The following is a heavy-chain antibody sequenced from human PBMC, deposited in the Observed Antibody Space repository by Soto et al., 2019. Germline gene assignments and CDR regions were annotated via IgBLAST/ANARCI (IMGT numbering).Heavy chain of an antibody. D-gene: IGHD4-4*01. Sequence: QVQLVESGGGLVKPGGSLRLSCAASGFTFSDYYMSWIRQAPGKGLEWVSYISSSGSTIYYADSVKGRFTISRDNAKNSLYLQMNSLRAEDTAVYYCARLSASYSNYNYYYYYYMDVWGKGTTVTVSS. CDR3: ARLSASYSNYNYYYYYYMDV. J-gene: IGHJ6*03. CDR2: ISSSGSTI. V-gene: IGHV3-11*01. CDR1: GFTFSDYY.